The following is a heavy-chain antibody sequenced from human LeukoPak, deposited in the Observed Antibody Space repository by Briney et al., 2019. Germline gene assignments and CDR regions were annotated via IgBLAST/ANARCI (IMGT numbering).Heavy chain of an antibody. Sequence: PSETLSLTCTVSGGSISSYYWSWIRQPPGKGLEWIGYIYYSGSTYYNPSLKSRVTISVDTSKNQFSLKLSSVTAADTAVYYCAREAYSSSFFYFDYWGQGTLVTVSS. V-gene: IGHV4-59*01. CDR2: IYYSGST. J-gene: IGHJ4*02. D-gene: IGHD6-13*01. CDR3: AREAYSSSFFYFDY. CDR1: GGSISSYY.